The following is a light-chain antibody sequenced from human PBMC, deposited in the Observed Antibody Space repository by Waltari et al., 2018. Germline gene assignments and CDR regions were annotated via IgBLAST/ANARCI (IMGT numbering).Light chain of an antibody. J-gene: IGKJ1*01. CDR3: MQALQTPWT. Sequence: DIVVTQSPLALPVTPGEPASISCRSSQSLLHSNGYNYLDWYVQKPGQSPQVLIYLGSNRASGVPDRFSGSRSGTDFTLKISRVEAEDVGVYYCMQALQTPWTFGQGTKVEIK. V-gene: IGKV2-28*01. CDR1: QSLLHSNGYNY. CDR2: LGS.